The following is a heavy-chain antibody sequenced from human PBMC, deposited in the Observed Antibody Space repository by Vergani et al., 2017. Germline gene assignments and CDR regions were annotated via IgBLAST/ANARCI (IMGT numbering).Heavy chain of an antibody. V-gene: IGHV1-46*01. D-gene: IGHD6-6*01. CDR2: IYPSGGT. Sequence: QVQLVQSGAEVKKPGASVQVSCKASGYTFTSYDMHWVRQAPGQGLEWMGKIYPSGGTNYAQKFQGRVTMTKDTSTSTVDMELSSLRSEDTAMYYCARARQGIAARPVYYMDVWGKGTTVTVSS. J-gene: IGHJ6*03. CDR1: GYTFTSYD. CDR3: ARARQGIAARPVYYMDV.